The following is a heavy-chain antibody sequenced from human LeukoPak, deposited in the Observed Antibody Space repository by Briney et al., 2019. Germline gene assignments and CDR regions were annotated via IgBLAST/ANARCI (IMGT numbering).Heavy chain of an antibody. CDR1: GFSFDDSA. CDR3: AKDNHILTGYYGGWFDP. D-gene: IGHD3-9*01. V-gene: IGHV3-43D*03. J-gene: IGHJ5*02. Sequence: GGSLRLSCAASGFSFDDSAMHWVRQAPGKGLEWVSLITREGSHTFYADSVKGRFTVSRDNSKNSLYLQMNSLRPEDTAFYYCAKDNHILTGYYGGWFDPWGQGTLVTVSS. CDR2: ITREGSHT.